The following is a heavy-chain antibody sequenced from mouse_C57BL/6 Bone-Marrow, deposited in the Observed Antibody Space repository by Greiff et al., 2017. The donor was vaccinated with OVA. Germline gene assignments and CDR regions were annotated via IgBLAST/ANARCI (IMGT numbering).Heavy chain of an antibody. CDR2: IWTGGGT. V-gene: IGHV2-9-1*01. Sequence: VKVVESGPGLVAPSQSLSITCTVSGFSLTSYAISWVRQPPGKGLEWLGVIWTGGGTNYNSALKSRLSISKDNSKSQVFLKMNSLQTDDTARYYCARHYYGSSYVFFDYWGQGTTLTVSS. D-gene: IGHD1-1*01. J-gene: IGHJ2*01. CDR1: GFSLTSYA. CDR3: ARHYYGSSYVFFDY.